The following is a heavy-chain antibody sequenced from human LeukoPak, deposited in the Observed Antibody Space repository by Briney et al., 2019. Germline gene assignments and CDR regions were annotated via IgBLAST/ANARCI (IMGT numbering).Heavy chain of an antibody. CDR3: AKELIFSGYSSSWSPVSSAFDI. Sequence: AGGSLRLSCAASGFTFSSYGMHWVRQAPGKGLEWVAVISYDGSNKYYADSVKGRFTISRDNSKNTLYLQMNSLRAEDTAVYYCAKELIFSGYSSSWSPVSSAFDIWGQGTMVTVSS. CDR1: GFTFSSYG. V-gene: IGHV3-30*18. J-gene: IGHJ3*02. CDR2: ISYDGSNK. D-gene: IGHD6-13*01.